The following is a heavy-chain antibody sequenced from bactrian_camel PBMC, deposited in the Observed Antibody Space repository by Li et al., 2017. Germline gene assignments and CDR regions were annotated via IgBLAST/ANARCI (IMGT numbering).Heavy chain of an antibody. D-gene: IGHD5*01. Sequence: VQLVESGGGSVQPGGSLRLSCVRVGGTGRLTGPNPETGPNNNMGWFRQAPGKEREGVAATDADGSRHYADSLKGRFTISQDNAKNTVYLQMNSLKPEDTAVYYCAAGWVYGGLWLRPSAYNSWGQGTQVTVS. CDR2: TDADGSR. CDR1: GGTGRLTGPNPETGPNNN. J-gene: IGHJ6*01. V-gene: IGHV3S53*01. CDR3: AAGWVYGGLWLRPSAYNS.